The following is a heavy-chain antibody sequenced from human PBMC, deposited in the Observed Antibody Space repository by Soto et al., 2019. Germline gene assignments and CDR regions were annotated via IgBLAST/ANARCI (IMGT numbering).Heavy chain of an antibody. CDR1: GGSFSGYY. V-gene: IGHV4-34*01. J-gene: IGHJ6*03. D-gene: IGHD1-7*01. CDR3: ARGHNWNYDYYYYYMDV. CDR2: INHSGST. Sequence: QVQLQQWGAGLLKPSETLSLTCAVYGGSFSGYYWCWIRQPPGKGLEWIEEINHSGSTNYNPSLKSRFTISVDTSKNQFSLKLSSVTAADTAVYYCARGHNWNYDYYYYYMDVWGKGTTVTVSS.